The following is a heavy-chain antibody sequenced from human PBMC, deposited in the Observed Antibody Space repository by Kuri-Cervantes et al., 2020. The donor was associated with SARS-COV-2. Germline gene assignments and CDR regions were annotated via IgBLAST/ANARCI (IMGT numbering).Heavy chain of an antibody. CDR3: ARGGSGDCYIPRVLECYYMDV. V-gene: IGHV1-46*03. D-gene: IGHD2-21*01. CDR1: GYTFTSYY. Sequence: ASVKVSCKASGYTFTSYYMHWVRQAPGQGLEWMGIINPSGGSTSYAQKFQGRVTMTRDTSTSTVYMELSSLRSEDTAVYYCARGGSGDCYIPRVLECYYMDVWGKGTTVTVSS. CDR2: INPSGGST. J-gene: IGHJ6*03.